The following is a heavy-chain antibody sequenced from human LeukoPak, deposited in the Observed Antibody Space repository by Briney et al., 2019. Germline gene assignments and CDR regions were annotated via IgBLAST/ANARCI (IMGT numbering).Heavy chain of an antibody. CDR3: ARGYDYGDLPPDH. CDR2: INHSGST. J-gene: IGHJ4*02. CDR1: GGSFSGYY. D-gene: IGHD4-17*01. V-gene: IGHV4-34*01. Sequence: PSETLSLTCAVYGGSFSGYYWSWIRQPPGKGLEWIGEINHSGSTNYNPSLKSRVTISVDTSKNQFSLKLSSVTAADTAVYYCARGYDYGDLPPDHWGQGTLVTVSS.